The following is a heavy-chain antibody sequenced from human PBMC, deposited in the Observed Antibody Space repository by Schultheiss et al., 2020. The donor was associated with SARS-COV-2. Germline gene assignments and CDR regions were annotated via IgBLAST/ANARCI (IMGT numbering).Heavy chain of an antibody. CDR1: GVSSSSYY. Sequence: SETLSLTCSVSGVSSSSYYWTWIRQPPGKGLEWIGYIYYSGSTNYNPSLKSRVTISVDTSKNQFSLKLSSVTAADTAVYYCATGITGTTAVDYWGQGTLVTVSS. CDR2: IYYSGST. CDR3: ATGITGTTAVDY. D-gene: IGHD1-20*01. V-gene: IGHV4-59*01. J-gene: IGHJ4*02.